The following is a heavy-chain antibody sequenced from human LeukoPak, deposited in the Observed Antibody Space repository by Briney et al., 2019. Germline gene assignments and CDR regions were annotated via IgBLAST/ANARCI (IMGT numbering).Heavy chain of an antibody. J-gene: IGHJ4*02. CDR1: GGSITQTNY. Sequence: TSGTLSLTCAVSGGSITQTNYWTWVRPPPGKGLEWIGEVNLQGSTNYNPSLMRRVAISVDTSANHVSLQLTSVTAADTAVYYCAREGGPYRPLDYSGQGTLVTVSS. CDR3: AREGGPYRPLDY. V-gene: IGHV4-4*02. CDR2: VNLQGST.